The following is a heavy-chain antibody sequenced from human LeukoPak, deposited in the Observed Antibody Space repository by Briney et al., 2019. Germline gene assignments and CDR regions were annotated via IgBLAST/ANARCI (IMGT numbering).Heavy chain of an antibody. CDR2: VSSDGTNK. CDR1: GFTFSSYA. CDR3: ARVPPPYYFDSSGFA. D-gene: IGHD3-22*01. V-gene: IGHV3-30-3*01. Sequence: GGSLRLSCAASGFTFSSYAMHWVRQAPGRGLEWVAIVSSDGTNKYYAESVKGRFTISRDNSKNTLDLQMNSLRTEDTAVYYCARVPPPYYFDSSGFAWGQGILVTVSS. J-gene: IGHJ5*02.